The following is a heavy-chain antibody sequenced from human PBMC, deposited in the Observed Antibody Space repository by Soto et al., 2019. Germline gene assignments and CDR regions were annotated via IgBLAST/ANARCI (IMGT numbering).Heavy chain of an antibody. D-gene: IGHD3-10*01. V-gene: IGHV4-4*02. Sequence: SETLSLTCGVSGGSISSINWWSWVRQTPGKGLEGIGEIYYSGSTNYNPSLTSRVTMSIDKSKNQFFLNLTSVTAADTALYYCARSSGVSATNWFDAWGKGTLVTSPQ. CDR2: IYYSGST. CDR3: ARSSGVSATNWFDA. CDR1: GGSISSINW. J-gene: IGHJ5*02.